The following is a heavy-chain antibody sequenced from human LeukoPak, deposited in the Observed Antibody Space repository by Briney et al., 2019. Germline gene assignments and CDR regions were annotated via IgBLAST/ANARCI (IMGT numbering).Heavy chain of an antibody. V-gene: IGHV3-7*01. D-gene: IGHD3-22*01. CDR3: ARGAYYDSSGYYGPSGLDY. CDR2: MRRDGNEI. J-gene: IGHJ4*02. CDR1: GFTFSTYW. Sequence: GGSLRLSCSASGFTFSTYWMSWVRQAPGKGLEWVANMRRDGNEIYYLDSVRGRFTISRDNAKNSLYLQMNSLRAEDTAVYYCARGAYYDSSGYYGPSGLDYWGQGTLVTVSS.